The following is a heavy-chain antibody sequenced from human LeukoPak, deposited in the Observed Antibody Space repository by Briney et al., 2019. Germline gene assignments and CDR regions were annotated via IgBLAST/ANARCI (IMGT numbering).Heavy chain of an antibody. CDR1: GGSFSGYY. CDR3: ARGLFGVVVTTSPFDY. J-gene: IGHJ4*02. V-gene: IGHV4-34*01. D-gene: IGHD2-15*01. CDR2: INHSGST. Sequence: NPSETLSLTCAVYGGSFSGYYWSWIRQPPGKGLEWIGEINHSGSTNYNPSLKSRVTISVDTTKNQFSLKLSSVTAADTAVYYCARGLFGVVVTTSPFDYWGQGTLVTVSS.